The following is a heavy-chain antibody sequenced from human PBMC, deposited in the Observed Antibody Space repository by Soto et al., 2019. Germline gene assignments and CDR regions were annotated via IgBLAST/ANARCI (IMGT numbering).Heavy chain of an antibody. CDR3: ARPADTAMVTIRY. CDR1: GFNFNTYW. J-gene: IGHJ4*02. CDR2: IDTDGSRK. Sequence: PGGSLRLSCAASGFNFNTYWIYWVRQAPGKGLEWVANIDTDGSRKNYVDSVKGRFIISRDNAKNSLFLQMNSLRADDTAVYYCARPADTAMVTIRYWGQGTLVTVSS. D-gene: IGHD5-18*01. V-gene: IGHV3-7*03.